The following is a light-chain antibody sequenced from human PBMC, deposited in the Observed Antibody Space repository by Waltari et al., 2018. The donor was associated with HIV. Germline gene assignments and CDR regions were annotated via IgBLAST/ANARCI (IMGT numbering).Light chain of an antibody. Sequence: QSVLTQPPSVSAAPGQKVTISCPGGSPNVGASYVSWYQQPPGTAPKLIIYDDDKRPSGIPDRFSGSKSGTSATLGITGLQTGDEADYYCGTWDNRLTTVVFGGGTKLTVL. CDR1: SPNVGASY. CDR2: DDD. V-gene: IGLV1-51*01. J-gene: IGLJ2*01. CDR3: GTWDNRLTTVV.